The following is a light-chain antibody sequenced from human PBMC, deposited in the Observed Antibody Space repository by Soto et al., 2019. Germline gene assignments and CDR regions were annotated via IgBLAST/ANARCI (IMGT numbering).Light chain of an antibody. Sequence: QSVLTQPPSVYGAPGQRVTISCTGSSSNIGAGYDVHWYQQFPGTAPKLLIFGNIKRPSGVPDRFSGSKSGTSASLAITGLQAEDEADYYCQSYDTSLRGAVFGGGTQLTVL. V-gene: IGLV1-40*01. CDR2: GNI. CDR3: QSYDTSLRGAV. CDR1: SSNIGAGYD. J-gene: IGLJ7*01.